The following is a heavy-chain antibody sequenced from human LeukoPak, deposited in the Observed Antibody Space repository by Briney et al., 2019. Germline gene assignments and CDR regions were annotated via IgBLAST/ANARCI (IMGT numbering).Heavy chain of an antibody. J-gene: IGHJ4*02. CDR2: IYYSGST. V-gene: IGHV4-31*11. CDR3: ARITRVRGAEDYFDY. D-gene: IGHD3-10*01. Sequence: SETLSLTCAVYGGSLSGYYWSWIRQHPGKGLEWIGYIYYSGSTYYNPSLKSRVTISVDTSKNQFSLKLSSVTAADTAVYYCARITRVRGAEDYFDYWGQGTLVTVSS. CDR1: GGSLSGYY.